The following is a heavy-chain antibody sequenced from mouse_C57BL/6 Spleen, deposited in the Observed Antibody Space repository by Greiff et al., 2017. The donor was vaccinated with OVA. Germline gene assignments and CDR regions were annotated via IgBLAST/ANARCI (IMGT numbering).Heavy chain of an antibody. CDR1: GYTFTDYN. CDR3: ARLDDAPYYAMDY. D-gene: IGHD2-3*01. J-gene: IGHJ4*01. Sequence: VQLQQSGPELVKPGASVKISCKASGYTFTDYNMDWVKQSHGQSLEWIGDINPNNGGTIYNQKFKGKATLTVDKSSSTAYMQLRSLTSEDTAVYYCARLDDAPYYAMDYWGQGTSVTVSS. V-gene: IGHV1-18*01. CDR2: INPNNGGT.